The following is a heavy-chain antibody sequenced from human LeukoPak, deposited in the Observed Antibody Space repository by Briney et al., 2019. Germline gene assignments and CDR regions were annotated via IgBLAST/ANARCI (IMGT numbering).Heavy chain of an antibody. D-gene: IGHD2-21*01. J-gene: IGHJ4*02. CDR1: AFNCSDFR. Sequence: GGSLTLSCVTSAFNCSDFRMAWDRPAQGMGLQWVANINRDGTEKQFLDSVEGRFTISRDNAKKSLYLQMSRLRRQETAVYFCVRGDWYFESWGQGTLVTVSS. CDR2: INRDGTEK. V-gene: IGHV3-7*04. CDR3: VRGDWYFES.